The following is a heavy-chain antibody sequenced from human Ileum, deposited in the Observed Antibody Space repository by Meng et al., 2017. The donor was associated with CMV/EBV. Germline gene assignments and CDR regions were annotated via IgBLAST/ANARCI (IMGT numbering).Heavy chain of an antibody. Sequence: SCQASGYTFTSYSMHWVRQAPGQGLEWMGIINPSGGSTSYYAQKFQGRVTMTRDTSTSTVYMELSSLRSEDTAVYYCARDITNWFDPWGQGTLVTVSS. J-gene: IGHJ5*02. V-gene: IGHV1-46*01. CDR1: GYTFTSYS. D-gene: IGHD1-14*01. CDR3: ARDITNWFDP. CDR2: INPSGGST.